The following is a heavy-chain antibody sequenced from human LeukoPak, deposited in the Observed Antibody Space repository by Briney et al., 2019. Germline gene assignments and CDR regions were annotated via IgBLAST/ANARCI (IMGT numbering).Heavy chain of an antibody. CDR2: IYYSGST. J-gene: IGHJ3*02. CDR3: AREAAAAGTDAFDI. CDR1: GGSISSSSYY. Sequence: SETLSPTCTVSGGSISSSSYYWGWTRQPPGKGLEWIGSIYYSGSTYYNPSLKSRVTITVDTSKNQFSLKLSSVTAADTAVYYCAREAAAAGTDAFDIWGQGTMVTVSS. V-gene: IGHV4-39*07. D-gene: IGHD6-13*01.